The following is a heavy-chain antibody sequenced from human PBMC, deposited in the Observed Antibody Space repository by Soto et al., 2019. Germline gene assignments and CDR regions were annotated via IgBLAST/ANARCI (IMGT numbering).Heavy chain of an antibody. CDR1: GFAFSRYE. Sequence: RRLPFAASGFAFSRYEMQLVRQAPGRVLEWGAYSRSIGSTIYYADSVKGRFTISRENAKNSLYLQMNSLRAEDTAVYYCARDGKEERWFGENEASDIWRQATLV. CDR2: SRSIGSTI. CDR3: ARDGKEERWFGENEASDI. D-gene: IGHD3-10*01. J-gene: IGHJ3*02. V-gene: IGHV3-48*03.